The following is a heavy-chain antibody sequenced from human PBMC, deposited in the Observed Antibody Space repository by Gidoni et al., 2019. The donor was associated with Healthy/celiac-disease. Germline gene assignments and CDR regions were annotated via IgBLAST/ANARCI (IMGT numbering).Heavy chain of an antibody. CDR1: GGTFSSYP. D-gene: IGHD1-26*01. CDR2: IIPIFGTA. Sequence: VQLVQSGAQVKKPGSSVKVSCKPSGGTFSSYPIRWLRQAPGQGLEWMGGIIPIFGTANYAQKFQGRVTITADESTSTAYMELSSLRSEDTAVYYCARDQSVGATHRNYYYYMDVWGKGTTVTVSS. V-gene: IGHV1-69*01. J-gene: IGHJ6*03. CDR3: ARDQSVGATHRNYYYYMDV.